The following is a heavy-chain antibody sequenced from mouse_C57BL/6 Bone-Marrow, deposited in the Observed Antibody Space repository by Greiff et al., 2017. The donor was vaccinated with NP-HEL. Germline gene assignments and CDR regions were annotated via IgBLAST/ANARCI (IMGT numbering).Heavy chain of an antibody. CDR2: IHPNSGST. V-gene: IGHV1-64*01. D-gene: IGHD2-4*01. CDR3: ARGRLREGAWFAY. CDR1: GYTFTSYW. J-gene: IGHJ3*01. Sequence: QVQLQQSGAELVKPGASVKLSCKASGYTFTSYWMHWVKQRPGQGLEWIGMIHPNSGSTNYNEKFKSKATLTVDKSSSTAYMQLSSLTSEDSAVYYCARGRLREGAWFAYWGQGTLVTVSA.